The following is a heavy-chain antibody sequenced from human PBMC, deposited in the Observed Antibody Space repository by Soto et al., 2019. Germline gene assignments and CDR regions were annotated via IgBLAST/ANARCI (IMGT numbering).Heavy chain of an antibody. V-gene: IGHV3-30*18. CDR2: ISYDGSNK. CDR3: AKERGGSYLGMDV. J-gene: IGHJ6*02. CDR1: GFTFSSYG. D-gene: IGHD1-26*01. Sequence: QVQLVESGGGVVQPGRSLRLSCAASGFTFSSYGMHWVRQVPGKGLEWVAVISYDGSNKYYADSVKGRFTISRDNSKNTLYLQMNSLRAEDTAVYYCAKERGGSYLGMDVWGQGTTVTVSS.